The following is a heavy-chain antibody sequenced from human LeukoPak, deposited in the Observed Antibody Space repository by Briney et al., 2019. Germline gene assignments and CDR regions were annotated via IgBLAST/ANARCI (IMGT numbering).Heavy chain of an antibody. J-gene: IGHJ4*02. V-gene: IGHV4-59*01. Sequence: NASETLSLTCTVSGGSISRNYWNWIRQPPGKGLEWIGNIYYSETTNYNPSLKSRVSISVDTSKNLLSLKLSSVTAADTAVYYCAREGGPYRPLDYSGQGTLVTVSS. CDR1: GGSISRNY. CDR3: AREGGPYRPLDY. CDR2: IYYSETT.